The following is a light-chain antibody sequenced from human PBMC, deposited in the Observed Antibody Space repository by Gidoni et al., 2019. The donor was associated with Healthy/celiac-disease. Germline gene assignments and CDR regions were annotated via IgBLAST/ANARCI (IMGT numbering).Light chain of an antibody. CDR3: QQRSNWPRT. CDR2: DAS. CDR1: QSVSSY. J-gene: IGKJ2*01. V-gene: IGKV3-11*01. Sequence: EIVLTQSPATLSLSPGERATLSCSASQSVSSYLAWYQQKPGQAPRLLIYDASNRATGIPARFSGSGSGTYFTLTISILELEYFAVYYCQQRSNWPRTFSQGTKLEIK.